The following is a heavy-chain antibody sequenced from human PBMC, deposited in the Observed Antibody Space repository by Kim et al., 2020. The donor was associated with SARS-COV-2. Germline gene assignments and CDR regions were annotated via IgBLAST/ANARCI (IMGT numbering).Heavy chain of an antibody. V-gene: IGHV4-34*01. Sequence: SETLSLTCAVYGGSFSGYYWSWIRQPPGKGLEWIGEINHSGSTNYNPSLKSRVTISVDTSKNQFSLKLSSVTAADTAVYYCARGPQVEMATIAGDYFDY. CDR2: INHSGST. CDR3: ARGPQVEMATIAGDYFDY. D-gene: IGHD5-12*01. J-gene: IGHJ4*01. CDR1: GGSFSGYY.